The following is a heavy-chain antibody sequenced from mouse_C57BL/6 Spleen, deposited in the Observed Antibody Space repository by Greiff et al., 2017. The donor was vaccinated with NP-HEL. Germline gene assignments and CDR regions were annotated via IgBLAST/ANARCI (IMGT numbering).Heavy chain of an antibody. CDR3: ARGAVDWYFDV. Sequence: QVQLKQPGAELVRPGSSVKLSCKASGYTFTSYWMHWVKQRPIQGLEWIGNIDPTDSETHSHQKFKDKATLTVDKSSSTAYMQLSSLTSEDAAVYYCARGAVDWYFDVWGTGTTVTVSS. J-gene: IGHJ1*03. V-gene: IGHV1-52*01. D-gene: IGHD1-1*01. CDR1: GYTFTSYW. CDR2: IDPTDSET.